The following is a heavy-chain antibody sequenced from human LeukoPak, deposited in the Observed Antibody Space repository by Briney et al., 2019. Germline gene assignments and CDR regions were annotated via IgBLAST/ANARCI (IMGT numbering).Heavy chain of an antibody. Sequence: ASVKVSCRASGGTFSSYAISWVRQAPGQGLEWMGGIIPIFGTANYAQRFQGRVTITADESTSTAYMELSSLRSEDTAVYYCARAAQRWPSYFDYWGQGTLVTVTS. CDR1: GGTFSSYA. CDR2: IIPIFGTA. J-gene: IGHJ4*02. CDR3: ARAAQRWPSYFDY. D-gene: IGHD5-24*01. V-gene: IGHV1-69*13.